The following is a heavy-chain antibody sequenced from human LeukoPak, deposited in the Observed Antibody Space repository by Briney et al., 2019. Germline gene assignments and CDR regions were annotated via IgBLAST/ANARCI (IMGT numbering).Heavy chain of an antibody. D-gene: IGHD3-22*01. CDR1: GFTFSSYS. CDR3: ASLPPSDYYDSSGGYFDY. CDR2: ISSSSSTI. V-gene: IGHV3-48*01. J-gene: IGHJ4*02. Sequence: PGGSLRLSCAASGFTFSSYSMNWVRQAPGKGLEWVSYISSSSSTIYYADSVKGRFTISRDNAKNSLYLQMNSLRAEDTAVYYCASLPPSDYYDSSGGYFDYWGQGTLVTVSS.